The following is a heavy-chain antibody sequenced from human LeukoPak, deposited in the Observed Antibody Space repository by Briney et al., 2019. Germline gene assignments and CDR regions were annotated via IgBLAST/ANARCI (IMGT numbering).Heavy chain of an antibody. Sequence: ASVKVSCKASGYTFTRYDINWVRQTTGQGLEWMGWMNPNSGNTGYAQKFQGRVTMTRNTSISTAYMELSSLRSEDTAVYYCARGGYSSSWYGKYYYYYGMDVWGQATTVTVSS. D-gene: IGHD6-13*01. CDR2: MNPNSGNT. CDR3: ARGGYSSSWYGKYYYYYGMDV. J-gene: IGHJ6*02. V-gene: IGHV1-8*01. CDR1: GYTFTRYD.